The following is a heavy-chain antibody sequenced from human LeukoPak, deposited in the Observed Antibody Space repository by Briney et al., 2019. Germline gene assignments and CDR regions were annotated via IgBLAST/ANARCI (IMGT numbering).Heavy chain of an antibody. J-gene: IGHJ4*02. V-gene: IGHV4-59*12. D-gene: IGHD3-16*01. CDR3: ARGGGERGYYFDY. Sequence: SETLSLTCTVSDFSISSYYWSWIRQPPGKGLEWIAYIYYSGDSNYNPSLKSRVTISVDTSKSQFSLKLSSVTAADTAVYYCARGGGERGYYFDYWGQGTLVTVSS. CDR2: IYYSGDS. CDR1: DFSISSYY.